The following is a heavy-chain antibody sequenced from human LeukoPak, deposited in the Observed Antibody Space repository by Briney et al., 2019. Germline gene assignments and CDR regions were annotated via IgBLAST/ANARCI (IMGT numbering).Heavy chain of an antibody. D-gene: IGHD6-13*01. CDR3: ARDEVDSGSSPPFDY. J-gene: IGHJ4*02. Sequence: GGSLRLSCAASGFTFSSYWMSWVRQAPGKGLEWVANIKQDGSEKYYVDSVKGRFTISRDNAKNSLYLQMNSLRAEDTAVYYCARDEVDSGSSPPFDYWGQGTLVTVSS. CDR2: IKQDGSEK. V-gene: IGHV3-7*01. CDR1: GFTFSSYW.